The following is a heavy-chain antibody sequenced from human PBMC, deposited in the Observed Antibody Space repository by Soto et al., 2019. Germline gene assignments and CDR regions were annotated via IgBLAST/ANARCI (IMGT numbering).Heavy chain of an antibody. Sequence: EVQMLESGGGLVHPGGSLRLSCAASGFTFSNYAMNWVRQAPGKGLEWVSSISGSGRNTYYADSVKGRLTISRDSSKNTLYLQMNSLRVEDTGVYYCAKDPNGSGSFTSYYHYGMDVWGQGTTVTVSS. J-gene: IGHJ6*02. CDR2: ISGSGRNT. CDR3: AKDPNGSGSFTSYYHYGMDV. CDR1: GFTFSNYA. V-gene: IGHV3-23*01. D-gene: IGHD3-10*01.